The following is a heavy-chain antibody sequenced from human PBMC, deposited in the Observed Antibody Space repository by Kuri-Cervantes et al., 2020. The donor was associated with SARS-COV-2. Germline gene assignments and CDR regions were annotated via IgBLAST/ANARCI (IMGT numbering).Heavy chain of an antibody. CDR3: ARAHNGRAVADFDY. J-gene: IGHJ4*02. CDR1: GFTFSSYA. Sequence: GGSLRLSCAASGFTFSSYAMHWVRQAPGKGLEWVAVISYDGSNKYYADSVKGRFTISRDNSKNTLYLQMNSLRAEDTAVYYCARAHNGRAVADFDYWGQGTLVTVSS. CDR2: ISYDGSNK. V-gene: IGHV3-30-3*01. D-gene: IGHD6-19*01.